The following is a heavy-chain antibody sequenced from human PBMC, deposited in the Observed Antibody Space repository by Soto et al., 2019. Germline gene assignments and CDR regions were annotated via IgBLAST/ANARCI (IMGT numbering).Heavy chain of an antibody. CDR1: GGSFSGYY. Sequence: QVQLQQWGAGLLKPSETLSLTCAVYGGSFSGYYWSWIRQPPGKGLEWIGEINHSGSTNYNPSLKSRVTISVDTSKNQFSLKRSSVTAADTAVYYCARGRYCSGGSCYFYFDYWGQGTLVTVSS. V-gene: IGHV4-34*01. CDR2: INHSGST. D-gene: IGHD2-15*01. CDR3: ARGRYCSGGSCYFYFDY. J-gene: IGHJ4*02.